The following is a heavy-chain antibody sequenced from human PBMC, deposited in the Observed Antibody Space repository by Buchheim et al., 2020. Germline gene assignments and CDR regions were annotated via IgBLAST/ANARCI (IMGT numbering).Heavy chain of an antibody. D-gene: IGHD3-10*01. V-gene: IGHV3-23*01. CDR2: VSGSGGST. J-gene: IGHJ6*03. Sequence: EVQLLESGGGLVQPGGSLRLSCAASGFTFSSYAMSWVRQAPGKGLEWVSTVSGSGGSTYYADSVKGRFTISRDNSKNQLFLQMNSLRAEDTAVYYCAKDRNEYYGSGSYYYYYYMDVWGKGTT. CDR1: GFTFSSYA. CDR3: AKDRNEYYGSGSYYYYYYMDV.